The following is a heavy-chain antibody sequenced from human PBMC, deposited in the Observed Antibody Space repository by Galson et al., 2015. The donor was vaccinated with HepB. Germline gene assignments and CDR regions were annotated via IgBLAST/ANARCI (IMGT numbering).Heavy chain of an antibody. CDR1: GFTFSSYA. J-gene: IGHJ4*02. Sequence: SLRLSCAASGFTFSSYAMSWVRQAPGKGLECVSAISGSGGSTYYADSVKGRFTISRDNSKNTLYLQMSSLRAEDTAVYYCVKDQGWYYDSSGYYEDYWGQGALVTVSS. CDR2: ISGSGGST. CDR3: VKDQGWYYDSSGYYEDY. V-gene: IGHV3-23*01. D-gene: IGHD3-22*01.